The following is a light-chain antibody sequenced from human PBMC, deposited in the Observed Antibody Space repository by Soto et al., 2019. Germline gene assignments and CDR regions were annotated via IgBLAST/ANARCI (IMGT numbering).Light chain of an antibody. V-gene: IGKV3-15*01. J-gene: IGKJ1*01. CDR2: GAS. Sequence: EMVVTQSPATLSLSPGERATLSGSASQSVSSNLAWYQQKPGQAPRLLIYGASTRATGIPARFSGSGSGTEFTLTISSLQSEDFAVYYCQQYNNWPRGTFGQGTKVDI. CDR3: QQYNNWPRGT. CDR1: QSVSSN.